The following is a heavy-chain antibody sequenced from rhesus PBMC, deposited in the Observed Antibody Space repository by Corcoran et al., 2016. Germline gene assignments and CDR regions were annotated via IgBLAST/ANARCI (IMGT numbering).Heavy chain of an antibody. J-gene: IGHJ4*01. D-gene: IGHD5-42*01. V-gene: IGHV4-106*01. CDR1: GGPTSDDYY. Sequence: QVQLQDSGPGLVKPSETLSLICAVSGGPTSDDYYWSWIRQPPGKGLEWIGDIYGSGGGTNYNASLKNRVTVSIDTSKNQFSLQLSSVTAADTAVYYCARDLRGIFDYWGQGVLVTVSS. CDR2: IYGSGGGT. CDR3: ARDLRGIFDY.